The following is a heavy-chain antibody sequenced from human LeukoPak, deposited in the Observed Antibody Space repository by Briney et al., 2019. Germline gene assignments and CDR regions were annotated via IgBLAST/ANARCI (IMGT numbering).Heavy chain of an antibody. V-gene: IGHV4-59*01. D-gene: IGHD3-22*01. CDR3: ARRNYDSSGYYVDY. Sequence: PSETLSLTCTVSGGSISSYYWSWIRQPPGKGLEWIGYIYYSGSTNYNPSLKSRVTIPVDTSKNQFSLKLSSVTAADTAVYYCARRNYDSSGYYVDYWGQGTLVTVSS. CDR2: IYYSGST. J-gene: IGHJ4*02. CDR1: GGSISSYY.